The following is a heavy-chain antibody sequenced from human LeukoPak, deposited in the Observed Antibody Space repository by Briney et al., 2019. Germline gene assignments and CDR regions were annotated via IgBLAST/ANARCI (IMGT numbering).Heavy chain of an antibody. V-gene: IGHV3-30-3*01. CDR2: ISYDGSNK. D-gene: IGHD1-26*01. Sequence: GRSLRLSCAASGFTFSSYAMHWVRQAPGKGLEWVAVISYDGSNKYYADSVKGRFTISRDNAKNTLYLQMNSLRAEDTAVYYCAREWELLYYYYGMDVWGQGTTVTVSS. J-gene: IGHJ6*02. CDR3: AREWELLYYYYGMDV. CDR1: GFTFSSYA.